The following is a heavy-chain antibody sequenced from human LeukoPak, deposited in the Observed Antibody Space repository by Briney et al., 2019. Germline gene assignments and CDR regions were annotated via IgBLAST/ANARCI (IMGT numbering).Heavy chain of an antibody. CDR1: GFTFSSYA. Sequence: PGGSLRLSCAASGFTFSSYAMSWVRQAPGKGLEWVSAISGSGGSTYYADSVKGRFTISRDNSKNTLYLQMNSLRAEDTAVYYCAKDGDIMVVTAKDFWGQGTLVTVSS. CDR2: ISGSGGST. CDR3: AKDGDIMVVTAKDF. D-gene: IGHD2-21*02. V-gene: IGHV3-23*01. J-gene: IGHJ4*03.